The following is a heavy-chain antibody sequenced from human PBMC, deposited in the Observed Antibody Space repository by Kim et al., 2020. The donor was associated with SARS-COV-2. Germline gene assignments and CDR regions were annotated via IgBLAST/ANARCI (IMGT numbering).Heavy chain of an antibody. CDR3: AHFGFDWPLSL. V-gene: IGHV3-74*01. CDR2: ISSDGSFT. Sequence: GGSLRVSCEGSGYIFSHYWMHWVRQAPGKGLEWVSRISSDGSFTGYAESVKGRFAISRDNAKNTLYLNMNSLRAEDTAVYYCAHFGFDWPLSLGGPGTLVAVSS. J-gene: IGHJ4*02. D-gene: IGHD3-9*01. CDR1: GYIFSHYW.